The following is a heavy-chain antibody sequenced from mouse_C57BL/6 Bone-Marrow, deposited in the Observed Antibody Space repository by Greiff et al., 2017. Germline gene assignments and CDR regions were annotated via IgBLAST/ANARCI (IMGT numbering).Heavy chain of an antibody. CDR2: IDPENGDT. CDR1: CFTITDAY. J-gene: IGHJ4*01. CDR3: TTGSLYYYAMDY. V-gene: IGHV14-4*01. Sequence: VQLQQSGAELVRPGASVKLSCTASCFTITDAYMHWVKQRPEQGLEWIGWIDPENGDTEYASKFQGKATITADTSSNTAYLQLSSLTSEDTAVYYCTTGSLYYYAMDYWGQGTSVTVSS. D-gene: IGHD6-5*01.